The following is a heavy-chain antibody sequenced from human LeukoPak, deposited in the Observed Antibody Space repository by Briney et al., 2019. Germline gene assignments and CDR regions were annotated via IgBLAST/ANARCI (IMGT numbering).Heavy chain of an antibody. D-gene: IGHD3-22*01. CDR2: IKSDGST. CDR3: ARAPSEIGGYYPEYFRH. J-gene: IGHJ1*01. CDR1: GFTFSTYW. V-gene: IGHV3-74*01. Sequence: GGSLRLSCAASGFTFSTYWMHWVRQAPGKGLVWVSRIKSDGSTNYADSVKGRFTISRDNANNTLSLQINSLRPEDTGVYYCARAPSEIGGYYPEYFRHWGQGTLVTVSS.